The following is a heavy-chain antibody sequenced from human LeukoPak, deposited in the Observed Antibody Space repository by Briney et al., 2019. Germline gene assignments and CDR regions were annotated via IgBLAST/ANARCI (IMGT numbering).Heavy chain of an antibody. CDR1: GYTFTGYY. V-gene: IGHV1-2*02. J-gene: IGHJ6*02. CDR2: INPNSGGT. CDR3: ARGPRITMVRGVTDAYYYYGMDV. Sequence: ASVKVSCKASGYTFTGYYMHWVRQAPGQGLEWMGWINPNSGGTNYAQKFQGRVTMTRDTSISTAYMELSRLRSDDTAVYYCARGPRITMVRGVTDAYYYYGMDVWGQGTTVTVSS. D-gene: IGHD3-10*01.